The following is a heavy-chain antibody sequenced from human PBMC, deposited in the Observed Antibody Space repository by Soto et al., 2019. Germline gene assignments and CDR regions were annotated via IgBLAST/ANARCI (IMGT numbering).Heavy chain of an antibody. D-gene: IGHD6-13*01. CDR3: ARAFGSTDY. Sequence: QVQLVQSGAEVKKPGASVKVSCEDSGYTFSSYGISWVRQAPGQGFEWMGWISGYNSITRYAQKFQGRVTMTTDTSTSTAYMELRSLRSDDTAVYYCARAFGSTDYWGQGTLVTVSS. CDR1: GYTFSSYG. CDR2: ISGYNSIT. J-gene: IGHJ4*02. V-gene: IGHV1-18*01.